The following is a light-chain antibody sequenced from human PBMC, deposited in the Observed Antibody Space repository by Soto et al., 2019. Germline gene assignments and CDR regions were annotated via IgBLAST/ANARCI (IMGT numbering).Light chain of an antibody. CDR1: SSNIGNNY. CDR2: DND. Sequence: QSVLTQPPSVSTAPGQKVSISCSGSSSNIGNNYVSWYQHLPGTAPRLLIYDNDKRPSGIPDLFSGSKSGTSATLGITGLRTGDEADYYCVPSHIILSPVVFCGGTKLTVL. CDR3: VPSHIILSPVV. V-gene: IGLV1-51*01. J-gene: IGLJ2*01.